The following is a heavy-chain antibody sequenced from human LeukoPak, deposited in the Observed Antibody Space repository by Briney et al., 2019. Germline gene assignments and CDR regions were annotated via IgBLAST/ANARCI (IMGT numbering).Heavy chain of an antibody. CDR1: GFTFSSYA. CDR3: AREPEYCSSTSCYHWFDP. J-gene: IGHJ5*02. D-gene: IGHD2-2*01. CDR2: ISYDGSNK. V-gene: IGHV3-30*04. Sequence: PGRSLRLSCAASGFTFSSYAMHWVRQAPGKGLEWVAVISYDGSNKYYADSVKGRFTISRDNSKNTLYLQMNSLRAEDTAVYYCAREPEYCSSTSCYHWFDPWGQGTLVTVSS.